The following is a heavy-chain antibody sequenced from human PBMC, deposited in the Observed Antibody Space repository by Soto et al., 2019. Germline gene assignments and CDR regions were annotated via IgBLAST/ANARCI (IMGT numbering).Heavy chain of an antibody. CDR1: GFTFSSYC. CDR3: AKDVGSSGWYVVDY. Sequence: QVQLVESGGGVVQPGRSLRLSCAASGFTFSSYCMHWVRQAPGKGLEGVAVISYDGSNKYYADSVKGRFTISRDNSKNTLYLQMNSLRAEDTAVYYCAKDVGSSGWYVVDYWGQGTLVTVSS. CDR2: ISYDGSNK. J-gene: IGHJ4*02. D-gene: IGHD6-19*01. V-gene: IGHV3-30*18.